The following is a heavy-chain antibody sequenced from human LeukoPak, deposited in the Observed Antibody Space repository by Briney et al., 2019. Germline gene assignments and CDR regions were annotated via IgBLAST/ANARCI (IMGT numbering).Heavy chain of an antibody. CDR3: ASDYYDRSQY. Sequence: GGSLRLSCAASGFTFSSYEMNWVRLARGKGLEWVSYISSTGSTIYYADSVKGRFTISRDNAKNSLYLQMNSLRAEDTAVYYCASDYYDRSQYWGQGTLVTVSS. CDR1: GFTFSSYE. D-gene: IGHD3-22*01. J-gene: IGHJ4*02. CDR2: ISSTGSTI. V-gene: IGHV3-48*03.